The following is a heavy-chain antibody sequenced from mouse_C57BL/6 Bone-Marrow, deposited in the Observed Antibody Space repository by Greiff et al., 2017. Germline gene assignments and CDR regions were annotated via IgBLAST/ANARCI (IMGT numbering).Heavy chain of an antibody. Sequence: EVQLKESGGGLVQPGESLKLSCESNEYEFPSHDMSWVRKTPEKRLELVAAINSDGGSTYYPDTIEIRFIISRDNTKKTLYLQMSSLRSEYTALYYCARRWLLRCVGYYFDYWGQGTTLTVSS. D-gene: IGHD2-3*01. V-gene: IGHV5-2*01. CDR2: INSDGGST. CDR1: EYEFPSHD. CDR3: ARRWLLRCVGYYFDY. J-gene: IGHJ2*01.